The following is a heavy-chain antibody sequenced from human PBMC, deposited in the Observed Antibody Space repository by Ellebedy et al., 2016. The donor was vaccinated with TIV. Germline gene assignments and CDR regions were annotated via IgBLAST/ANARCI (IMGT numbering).Heavy chain of an antibody. Sequence: GGSLRLXCSASGFTFSHAWMSWVRQAPGKGLEWVARIKIKSDGGKTDYVAPVKGRFTISRDDAQNMVHLQMNSLRVEDTAVYFCITDWFPTPTFGVLGAIGDFWGQGALVTVSS. CDR1: GFTFSHAW. CDR2: IKIKSDGGKT. D-gene: IGHD3-3*01. J-gene: IGHJ4*02. V-gene: IGHV3-15*01. CDR3: ITDWFPTPTFGVLGAIGDF.